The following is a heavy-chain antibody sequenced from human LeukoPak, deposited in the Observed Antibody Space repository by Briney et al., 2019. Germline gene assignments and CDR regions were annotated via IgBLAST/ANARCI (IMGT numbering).Heavy chain of an antibody. Sequence: GGSLRLSCAASVFTFDEYTMRWVRQAPGKGLEWVSLISWDGGSTYYADSVKGRFTISRDNSKNSLYLQMNSLRTEDTALYYCAKEGYGSGSYLFDYWGQGTLVTVSS. D-gene: IGHD3-10*01. CDR2: ISWDGGST. J-gene: IGHJ4*02. CDR3: AKEGYGSGSYLFDY. CDR1: VFTFDEYT. V-gene: IGHV3-43*01.